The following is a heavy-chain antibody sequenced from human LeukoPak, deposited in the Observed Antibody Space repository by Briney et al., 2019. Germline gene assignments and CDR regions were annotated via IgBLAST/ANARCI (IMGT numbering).Heavy chain of an antibody. D-gene: IGHD3-10*01. CDR1: GGSISSGGYS. J-gene: IGHJ5*02. V-gene: IGHV4-30-2*01. Sequence: PSQTLSLTCAVSGGSISSGGYSWSWIRQPPGKGLEWIGYIYHSGSTYYNPSLKSRVTISVDRSKNQFSLKLSSVTAADTAVYYCARWSVRGVPTLGFDPWGQGTLVTVSS. CDR3: ARWSVRGVPTLGFDP. CDR2: IYHSGST.